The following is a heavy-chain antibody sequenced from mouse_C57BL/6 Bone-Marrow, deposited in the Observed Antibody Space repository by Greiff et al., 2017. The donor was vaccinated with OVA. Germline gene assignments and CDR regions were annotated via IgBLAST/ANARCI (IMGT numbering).Heavy chain of an antibody. CDR1: GYTFTSYW. CDR2: IHPNSGST. J-gene: IGHJ3*01. V-gene: IGHV1-64*01. Sequence: QVQLQQPGAELVKPGASVKLSCKASGYTFTSYWMHWVKQRPGQGLEWIGMIHPNSGSTNYNEKFKSKATLTVDKSSSTAYMQLSSLTSEDSAVYYCAREVTTEAWFAYWGQGTLVTVSA. CDR3: AREVTTEAWFAY. D-gene: IGHD2-2*01.